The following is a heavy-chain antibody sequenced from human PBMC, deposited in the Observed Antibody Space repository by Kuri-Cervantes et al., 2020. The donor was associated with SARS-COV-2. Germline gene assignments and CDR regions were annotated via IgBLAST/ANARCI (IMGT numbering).Heavy chain of an antibody. CDR3: ARGRGPVVVAAIWRGDYSFDY. Sequence: LSLTCAASGFTFNTCTLHRVRQAPGEGLEWVSAIGSISSYIYYADSVKGRFTVSRDNAKNSLYLQMNSLRAEDTAVYYCARGRGPVVVAAIWRGDYSFDYWGQGTLVTVSS. V-gene: IGHV3-21*01. D-gene: IGHD2-15*01. J-gene: IGHJ4*02. CDR1: GFTFNTCT. CDR2: IGSISSYI.